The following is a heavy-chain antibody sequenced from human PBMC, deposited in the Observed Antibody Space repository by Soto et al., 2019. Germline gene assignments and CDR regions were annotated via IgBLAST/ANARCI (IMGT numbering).Heavy chain of an antibody. CDR2: VHSTGST. J-gene: IGHJ2*01. V-gene: IGHV4-39*01. CDR3: ARHWRYSGSYSSFWYFDL. CDR1: NGSISSTFYY. Sequence: SETLSLTCTVSNGSISSTFYYWGWIRQPPGKGLEWIGTVHSTGSTYYNPSLKSRATVSVDTSKNQFSLRLTSVTAPDTAIYLCARHWRYSGSYSSFWYFDLWGRGTLVTVSS. D-gene: IGHD1-26*01.